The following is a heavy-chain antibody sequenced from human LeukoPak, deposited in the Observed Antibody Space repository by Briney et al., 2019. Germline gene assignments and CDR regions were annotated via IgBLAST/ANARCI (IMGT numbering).Heavy chain of an antibody. CDR1: GGTFSSYA. CDR2: IIPIFGTA. D-gene: IGHD2-2*02. J-gene: IGHJ4*02. V-gene: IGHV1-69*13. CDR3: ARAQRGGYCSSTSCYRIDY. Sequence: SVKVSCKASGGTFSSYAISWVRQAPGQGLEWMGGIIPIFGTANYAQKFQGRVTITADESTSTAYMELSSLRSEDTAVYYCARAQRGGYCSSTSCYRIDYWGQGTLVTVFS.